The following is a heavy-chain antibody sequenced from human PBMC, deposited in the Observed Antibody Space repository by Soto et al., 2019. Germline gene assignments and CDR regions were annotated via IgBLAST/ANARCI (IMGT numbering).Heavy chain of an antibody. CDR1: GGTFSSYS. CDR3: ARDKAVTGDFDY. CDR2: IIPILGIA. J-gene: IGHJ4*02. D-gene: IGHD4-17*01. V-gene: IGHV1-69*08. Sequence: QVQLVQSGTEVKKSGSSVKVSCKASGGTFSSYSISWMRQAPGQGLEWMGRIIPILGIANYAQKFQGRVTSTADKSTSTAYMELSSRRSEDTAIYYCARDKAVTGDFDYWGQGTLVTVSS.